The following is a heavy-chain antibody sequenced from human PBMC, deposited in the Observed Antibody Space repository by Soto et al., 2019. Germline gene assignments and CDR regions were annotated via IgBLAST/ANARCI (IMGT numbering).Heavy chain of an antibody. CDR3: TRGHSGHSGYDDY. J-gene: IGHJ4*02. CDR2: IRSKRYGGTA. Sequence: PGGSLRLSCTASGFIFGDYAMSWVRQAPGRGLEWVGFIRSKRYGGTAENDASVEGRFTISRDDSRSIAYLQMNSLKTEDTAVYYCTRGHSGHSGYDDYWGQGTLVTVSS. D-gene: IGHD5-12*01. CDR1: GFIFGDYA. V-gene: IGHV3-49*04.